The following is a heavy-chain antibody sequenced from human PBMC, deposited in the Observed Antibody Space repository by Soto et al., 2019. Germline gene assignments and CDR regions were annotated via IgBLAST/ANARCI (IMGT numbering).Heavy chain of an antibody. CDR3: VSEEVTDYYYYYMDV. D-gene: IGHD5-18*01. CDR2: IIPILGIA. V-gene: IGHV1-69*02. CDR1: GGTFSSYT. J-gene: IGHJ6*03. Sequence: QVQLVQSGAEVKKPGSSVKVSCKASGGTFSSYTISWVRQAPGQGLEWMGRIIPILGIANYAQKFQGRVTIPADKSTSTAYMELSSLKSEDTAWYYCVSEEVTDYYYYYMDVWGKGTTVTVSS.